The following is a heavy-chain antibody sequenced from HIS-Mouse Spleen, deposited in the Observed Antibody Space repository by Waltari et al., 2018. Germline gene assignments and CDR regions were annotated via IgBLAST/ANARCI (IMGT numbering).Heavy chain of an antibody. CDR1: GYTFTSYD. D-gene: IGHD3-16*01. CDR3: ARGPPQGDYYYYYGMDV. V-gene: IGHV1-8*01. CDR2: RNPNSGNT. Sequence: QVQLVQSGAEVKKPGASVKVSCKASGYTFTSYDINWVRQATGQGLEWMGWRNPNSGNTGYAQKVQGRVTMTRNTPRSTAYMELSSLGSEDTAVYYCARGPPQGDYYYYYGMDVWGQGTTVTVSS. J-gene: IGHJ6*02.